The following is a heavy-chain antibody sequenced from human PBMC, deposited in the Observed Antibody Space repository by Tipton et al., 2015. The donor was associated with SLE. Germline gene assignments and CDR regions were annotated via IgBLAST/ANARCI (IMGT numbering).Heavy chain of an antibody. J-gene: IGHJ5*02. CDR1: GGSISSGSYY. Sequence: TLSLTCTVSGGSISSGSYYWSWIRQPAGKGLEWIGRIYTSGSTNYNPSLKSRVTISVDTSKNQFSLKLSSVTAADTAVYYCARTKLRYFDWPYNWFDPWGQGTLVTVSS. D-gene: IGHD3-9*01. CDR3: ARTKLRYFDWPYNWFDP. CDR2: IYTSGST. V-gene: IGHV4-61*02.